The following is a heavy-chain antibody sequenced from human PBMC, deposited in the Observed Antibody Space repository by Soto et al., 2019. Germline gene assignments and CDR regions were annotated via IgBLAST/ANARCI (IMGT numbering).Heavy chain of an antibody. CDR2: IWYDGSNK. V-gene: IGHV3-33*01. CDR3: ARDQYCSSTSCLPYGMDV. J-gene: IGHJ6*02. D-gene: IGHD2-2*01. Sequence: GGSLRLSCAASGFTFSSYGMHWVRQAPGKGLEWVAVIWYDGSNKYYADSVKGRFTISRDNSKNTLYLQMNSLRAEDTAVYYCARDQYCSSTSCLPYGMDVWGQGATVTVSS. CDR1: GFTFSSYG.